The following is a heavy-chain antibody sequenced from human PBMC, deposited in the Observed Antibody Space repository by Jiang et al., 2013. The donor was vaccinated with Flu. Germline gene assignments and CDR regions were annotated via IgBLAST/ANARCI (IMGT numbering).Heavy chain of an antibody. CDR3: AREFSNCSGGSCYSYAFDI. J-gene: IGHJ3*02. V-gene: IGHV5-10-1*01. CDR1: GYSFTSYW. Sequence: GAEVKKPGESLRISCKGSGYSFTSYWISWVRQMPGKGLEWMGRIDPSDSYTNYSPSFQGHVTISADKSISTAYLQWSSLKASDTAMYYCAREFSNCSGGSCYSYAFDIWGQGTMVTVSS. D-gene: IGHD2-15*01. CDR2: IDPSDSYT.